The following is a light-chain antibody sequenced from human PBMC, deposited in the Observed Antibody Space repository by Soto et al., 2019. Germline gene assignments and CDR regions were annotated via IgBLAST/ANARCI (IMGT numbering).Light chain of an antibody. CDR1: SSNVGNYDY. J-gene: IGLJ1*01. Sequence: QSALTQPASVSGSPGQSITISCTGTSSNVGNYDYVSWYQQYPGKAPQLMICAVSRRPSGVSNRFSGSKSGNTASLTISGLQAEDDADYYCTSYTPSSTYVFGTGTKLTVL. CDR3: TSYTPSSTYV. CDR2: AVS. V-gene: IGLV2-14*03.